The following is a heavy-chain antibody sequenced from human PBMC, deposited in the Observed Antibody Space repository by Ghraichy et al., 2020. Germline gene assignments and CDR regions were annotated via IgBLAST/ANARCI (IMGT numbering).Heavy chain of an antibody. V-gene: IGHV3-23*01. Sequence: GALNISCAASGFTLNTYAMTWVRQAPGKGLEWVSVMSGTGYRTDYADSVQGRFTISRDDSKNTLYLQLNYLRAEDTALYYCARDGYNHISLDVWGQGTLVSVSS. CDR2: MSGTGYRT. J-gene: IGHJ5*02. CDR3: ARDGYNHISLDV. CDR1: GFTLNTYA. D-gene: IGHD5-24*01.